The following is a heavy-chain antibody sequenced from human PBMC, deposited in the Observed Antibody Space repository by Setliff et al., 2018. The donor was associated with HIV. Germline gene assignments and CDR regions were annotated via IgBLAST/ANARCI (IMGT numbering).Heavy chain of an antibody. D-gene: IGHD3-22*01. CDR3: ARILLYDSSAYFVNAFDI. J-gene: IGHJ3*02. Sequence: SETLSLTCTVSGVSISTYYWSWIRQPAGKGLEWIGHIYTSGSTNYNPSLKSRVTISVDTSKNQFYLKLSSVTAADTAVYYCARILLYDSSAYFVNAFDIWGQGTVVTVSS. CDR1: GVSISTYY. V-gene: IGHV4-4*07. CDR2: IYTSGST.